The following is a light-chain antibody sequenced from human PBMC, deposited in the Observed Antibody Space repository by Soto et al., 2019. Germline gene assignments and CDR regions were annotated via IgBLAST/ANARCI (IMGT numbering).Light chain of an antibody. V-gene: IGLV2-14*01. J-gene: IGLJ2*01. CDR1: NSDVGGYDY. Sequence: QSALTQPASVSGSPGQSITMSCTGTNSDVGGYDYVSWYQQHPGKAPKLMIYDVRNRPSGVSDRFSGSKSGNTASLTISGLQTEDEAYYYCSSYTGSTAVIFGGGTKLTVL. CDR3: SSYTGSTAVI. CDR2: DVR.